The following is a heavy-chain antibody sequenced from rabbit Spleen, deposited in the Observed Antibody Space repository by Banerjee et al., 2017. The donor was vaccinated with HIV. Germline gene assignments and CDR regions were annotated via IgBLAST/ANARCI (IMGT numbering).Heavy chain of an antibody. Sequence: ERLVVSGGGLVQPEGSLTFTCTASGFDFSSNYWRGGVRQAPGKGLEWFAYIFTGNNQIHDATWAKGRFTITKTSSTTVTLQMTSLTGADTASYFCGRLNDGSGGNWNLWGQGTLVTVS. V-gene: IGHV1S45*01. CDR3: GRLNDGSGGNWNL. CDR2: IFTGNNQI. D-gene: IGHD4-2*01. J-gene: IGHJ4*01. CDR1: GFDFSSNYW.